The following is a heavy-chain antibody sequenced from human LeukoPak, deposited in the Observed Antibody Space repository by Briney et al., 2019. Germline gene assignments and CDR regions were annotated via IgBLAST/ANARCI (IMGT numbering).Heavy chain of an antibody. CDR2: ISGSGSST. D-gene: IGHD6-13*01. CDR1: GFTFRSYA. V-gene: IGHV3-23*01. J-gene: IGHJ4*02. CDR3: AKDRYSDYYFDY. Sequence: GGSLRLSCAASGFTFRSYAMSWVRQAPGKGLEWVSAISGSGSSTYYTDSVKGRFTISRDNSKNTLYLQMNSLRAEDTAVYYCAKDRYSDYYFDYWGQGTLVTVSS.